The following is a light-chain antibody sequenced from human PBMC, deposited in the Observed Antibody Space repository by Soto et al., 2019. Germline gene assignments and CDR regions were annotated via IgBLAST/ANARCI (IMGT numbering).Light chain of an antibody. Sequence: EILMTQSPATLSVSPGERATLSCRASQSVSSNLAWYQHKPDQAPRLLIYGASTRATGSSARFSGSGSGTEFILTISSLKSEDFAIYYFQQYNDWRTFGQGTKVEIK. CDR1: QSVSSN. V-gene: IGKV3-15*01. J-gene: IGKJ1*01. CDR3: QQYNDWRT. CDR2: GAS.